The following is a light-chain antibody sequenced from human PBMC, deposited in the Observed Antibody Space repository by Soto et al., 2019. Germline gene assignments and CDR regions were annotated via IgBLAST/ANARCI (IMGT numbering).Light chain of an antibody. CDR2: ADN. J-gene: IGLJ2*01. Sequence: QSVLTQTPSVSGAPGQKITMSCTGSSSNIGAGYDVHWYQQVPGAAPRLLISADNNRPSGVPDRFSASKSATSASLAITGLQAEDEANYYCQSYDTGVSGVIFGAGTKLTV. V-gene: IGLV1-40*01. CDR3: QSYDTGVSGVI. CDR1: SSNIGAGYD.